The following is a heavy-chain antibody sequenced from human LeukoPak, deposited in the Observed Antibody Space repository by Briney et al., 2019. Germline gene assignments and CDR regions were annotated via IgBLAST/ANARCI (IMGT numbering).Heavy chain of an antibody. D-gene: IGHD6-19*01. CDR3: ARDSSSSGWYGGDYFDY. CDR1: GFTFSSYS. V-gene: IGHV3-21*01. Sequence: GGSLRLSCAASGFTFSSYSMNWVRQAPGKGLEWVSSISSSSSYIYYADSAKGRFTISRDNAKNSLYLQMNSLRAEDTAVYYCARDSSSSGWYGGDYFDYWGQGTLVTVSS. J-gene: IGHJ4*02. CDR2: ISSSSSYI.